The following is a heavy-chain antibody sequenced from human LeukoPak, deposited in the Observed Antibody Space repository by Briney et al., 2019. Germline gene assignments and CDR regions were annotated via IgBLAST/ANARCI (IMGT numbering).Heavy chain of an antibody. D-gene: IGHD2-15*01. V-gene: IGHV1-46*01. J-gene: IGHJ5*01. CDR3: ARSRATIADCSGGSCYAFDS. CDR2: INPSGSRT. Sequence: ASVKVSCKASGYSFATYYMHWVRQAPGQGLEWMGIINPSGSRTGYAQKFQGRLTMTRDMSTTTVYMELSSLRSEDTALYYCARSRATIADCSGGSCYAFDSWGQGTLVTVSS. CDR1: GYSFATYY.